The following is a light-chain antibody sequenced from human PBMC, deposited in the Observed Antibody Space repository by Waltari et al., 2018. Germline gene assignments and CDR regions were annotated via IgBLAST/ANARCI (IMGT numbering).Light chain of an antibody. J-gene: IGLJ2*01. Sequence: QSVLTQPPSASGTPGQRVTISCSGSSSNTGSNTVNWYQQLPGTAPKLMIYEVSRRPSGVPDRFSGSKSGNTASLTVSGLQAEDEADYYCSSYAGSNNLLFGGGTKLTVL. CDR2: EVS. CDR1: SSNTGSNT. CDR3: SSYAGSNNLL. V-gene: IGLV1-44*01.